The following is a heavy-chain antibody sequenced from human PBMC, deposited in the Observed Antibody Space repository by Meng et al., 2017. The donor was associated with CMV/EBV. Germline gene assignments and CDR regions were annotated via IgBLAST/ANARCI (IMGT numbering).Heavy chain of an antibody. CDR2: MNPNSGNT. CDR3: ARGDYDFWSGYYSWYYYGMDV. J-gene: IGHJ6*02. V-gene: IGHV1-8*01. Sequence: ASVKVSCKASGYTFTSYDINWVRQATGQGLEWMGWMNPNSGNTGYAQKFQGRVTMTRSTSISTAYMELSSLRSEDTAVYYCARGDYDFWSGYYSWYYYGMDVWGQGTTVTVSS. D-gene: IGHD3-3*01. CDR1: GYTFTSYD.